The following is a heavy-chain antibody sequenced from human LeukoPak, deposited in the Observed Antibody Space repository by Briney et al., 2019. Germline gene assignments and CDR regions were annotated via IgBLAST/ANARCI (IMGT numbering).Heavy chain of an antibody. Sequence: SETLSLTCTVSGDSISRGNYYWSWIRQPAGKGLEWIGRTYTDGTTNYKPSHIAGATSYNPSLKSRVTISVDTSKNQFSLKLSSVTAADTAVYYCARHQTYYDSSGYTFLSYFDYWGQGTLVTVSS. CDR2: TYTDGTT. V-gene: IGHV4-61*02. CDR3: ARHQTYYDSSGYTFLSYFDY. J-gene: IGHJ4*02. CDR1: GDSISRGNYY. D-gene: IGHD3-22*01.